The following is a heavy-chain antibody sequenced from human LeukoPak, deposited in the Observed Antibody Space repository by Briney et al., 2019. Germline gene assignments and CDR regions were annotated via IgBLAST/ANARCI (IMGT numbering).Heavy chain of an antibody. CDR2: INPNSGGT. J-gene: IGHJ5*02. CDR1: VYTFTGYY. V-gene: IGHV1-2*02. Sequence: ASVKVSYKASVYTFTGYYIYWVRQAPGQGLEWMGLINPNSGGTNYVQKLQGRVAMTSDTSVNTAYMELSRLRSDDTAVYYCARVDSEYCSSPSCYKWFDPWGQGTLVTVSS. D-gene: IGHD2-2*02. CDR3: ARVDSEYCSSPSCYKWFDP.